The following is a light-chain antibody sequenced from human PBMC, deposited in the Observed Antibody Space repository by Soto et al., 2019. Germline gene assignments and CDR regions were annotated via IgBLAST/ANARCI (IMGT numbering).Light chain of an antibody. CDR2: GAS. CDR3: QQYGSSPR. Sequence: EIVLTQSPGTLSLSPGERAILSCRASQSVSSSYLAWYQQKPGQAPRLLIYGASSRATGIPDRFSGSGSGTDFTLTISRLEPEDFAVYYCQQYGSSPRFGQGTKVEIK. CDR1: QSVSSSY. J-gene: IGKJ1*01. V-gene: IGKV3-20*01.